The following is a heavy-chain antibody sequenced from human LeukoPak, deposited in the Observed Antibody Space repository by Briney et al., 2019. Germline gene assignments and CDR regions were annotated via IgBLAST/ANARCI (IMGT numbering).Heavy chain of an antibody. J-gene: IGHJ1*01. V-gene: IGHV4-34*01. CDR2: INHSGST. CDR3: ARSSIAAAGRNFQH. D-gene: IGHD6-13*01. Sequence: PSETLSLTCAVYGGTFSGFYWSWVRPPPGKGLEGIGGINHSGSTDYNPSLTSQVTISVDTSKNQFSLKLSSVTAADTAVYYCARSSIAAAGRNFQHWGQGTLVTVSS. CDR1: GGTFSGFY.